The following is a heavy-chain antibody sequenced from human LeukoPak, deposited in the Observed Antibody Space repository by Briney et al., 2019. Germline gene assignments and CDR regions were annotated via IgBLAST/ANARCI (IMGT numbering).Heavy chain of an antibody. J-gene: IGHJ5*02. D-gene: IGHD4-17*01. CDR1: GGSISSYY. Sequence: SETLSLTCTVSGGSISSYYWSWIRQPPGKGLEWIGYIYYSGSTNYNPSLKSRVTISVDTSKNQFSLKLSSVTAADTAVYYRARGHGIDYGDEGWFDPWGQGTLVTVSS. CDR3: ARGHGIDYGDEGWFDP. CDR2: IYYSGST. V-gene: IGHV4-59*01.